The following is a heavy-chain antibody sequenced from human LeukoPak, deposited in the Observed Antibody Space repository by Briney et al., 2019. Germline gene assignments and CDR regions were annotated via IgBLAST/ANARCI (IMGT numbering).Heavy chain of an antibody. CDR1: GGTFSSYA. CDR3: ARSEDCGGDCYSGTFDY. J-gene: IGHJ4*02. D-gene: IGHD2-21*02. Sequence: ASVKVSCKASGGTFSSYAISWVRQAPGQGLEWMGGIIPIFGTANYAQKFQGRVTITADESTSTAYMELGSLRSEDTAVYYCARSEDCGGDCYSGTFDYWGQGTLVTVSS. CDR2: IIPIFGTA. V-gene: IGHV1-69*13.